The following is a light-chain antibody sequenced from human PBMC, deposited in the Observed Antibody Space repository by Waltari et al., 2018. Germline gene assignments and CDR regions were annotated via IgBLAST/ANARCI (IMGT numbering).Light chain of an antibody. CDR3: QQYRSLPPYT. CDR1: QSLLYNFNNKAS. J-gene: IGKJ2*01. CDR2: WAS. Sequence: DFVMTPSPDSLPVSLGEGPPINCQSTQSLLYNFNNKASLAWYHQKPGQPPKVLIYWASTRDSGVPDRFNCSGSGTDFTDTVSSLQAEDVAVYYCQQYRSLPPYTCGQRTRLEVK. V-gene: IGKV4-1*01.